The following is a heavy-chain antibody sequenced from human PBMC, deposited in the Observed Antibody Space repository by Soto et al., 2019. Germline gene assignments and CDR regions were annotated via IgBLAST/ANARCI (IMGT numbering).Heavy chain of an antibody. D-gene: IGHD1-26*01. CDR3: AKVRYRGSSSDFDY. V-gene: IGHV3-23*01. J-gene: IGHJ4*02. CDR2: ISGSGGST. CDR1: GFTFSSYA. Sequence: GGSLRLSCAASGFTFSSYAMSWVRQAPGKGLEWVSAISGSGGSTYYADSVKGRFTISRDNSKNTLYLQMNSLRAEGTAEYYCAKVRYRGSSSDFDYWGQGTLVTVSS.